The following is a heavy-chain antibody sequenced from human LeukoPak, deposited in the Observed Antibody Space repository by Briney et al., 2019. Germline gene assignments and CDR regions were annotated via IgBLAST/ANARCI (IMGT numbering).Heavy chain of an antibody. CDR2: ISYDGSNK. D-gene: IGHD1-20*01. Sequence: GGSLRLSCAASGFTFSSYGMHWVRQAPGKGLEWVAVISYDGSNKYYADSVKGRFTISRDNSKNTLYLQMNSLRAEDTAVYYCAKWMMLTGPPFDYWGQGTLVTVSS. CDR1: GFTFSSYG. CDR3: AKWMMLTGPPFDY. J-gene: IGHJ4*02. V-gene: IGHV3-30*18.